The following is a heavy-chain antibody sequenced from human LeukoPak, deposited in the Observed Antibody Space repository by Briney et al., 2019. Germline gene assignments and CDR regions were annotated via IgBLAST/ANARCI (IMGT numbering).Heavy chain of an antibody. V-gene: IGHV3-23*01. CDR1: GLTFTDYA. D-gene: IGHD3-22*01. CDR3: ATDRERDPSVYYLV. Sequence: TGGSLRLSCAASGLTFTDYAMSWVRQAPEKGLEWISTISDNGGETYYADSVKGRFAISRDNSKNTLFLQMNSLRAEDSAVYYCATDRERDPSVYYLVGGQGTLITVSS. J-gene: IGHJ4*02. CDR2: ISDNGGET.